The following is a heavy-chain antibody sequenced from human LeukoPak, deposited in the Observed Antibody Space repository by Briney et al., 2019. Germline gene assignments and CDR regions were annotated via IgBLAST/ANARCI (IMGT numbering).Heavy chain of an antibody. D-gene: IGHD3-22*01. Sequence: APVRVSCTASGYSFSTYGISWVRQAPGQGLEWMGWISTYNGKTSYAQRFQGRVTMTTDTSTNAAYMELSSLRSDDTAVYYCAIDLDYYDSSGSGWFDPWGEGALVTVSS. CDR2: ISTYNGKT. J-gene: IGHJ5*02. CDR3: AIDLDYYDSSGSGWFDP. V-gene: IGHV1-18*01. CDR1: GYSFSTYG.